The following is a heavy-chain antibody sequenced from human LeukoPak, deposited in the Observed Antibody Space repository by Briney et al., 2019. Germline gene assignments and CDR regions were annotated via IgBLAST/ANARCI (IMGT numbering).Heavy chain of an antibody. V-gene: IGHV3-49*04. CDR3: TRDIVGTITSDY. J-gene: IGHJ4*02. CDR1: GFTFSSYA. Sequence: PGGSLRLSCAASGFTFSSYAMSWVRQAPGRGLEWVGFIRSKAYGGTTEYAASVKGRFTISRDDSKSIAQLQMNSLKTEDTAVYYCTRDIVGTITSDYWGQGTLVTVSS. CDR2: IRSKAYGGTT. D-gene: IGHD5-12*01.